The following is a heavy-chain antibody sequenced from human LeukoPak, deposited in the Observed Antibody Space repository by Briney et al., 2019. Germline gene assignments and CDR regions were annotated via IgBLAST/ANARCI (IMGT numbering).Heavy chain of an antibody. Sequence: ASVKVSCKASGGTFSNYAISWVRQAPGQGLEWMGGIIPIFGTTNYAHKFQGRITITADESTSTAYMELSSLRSEDTAVYYCATNYYDSSGYYLEWDYWGQGTLVTVSS. CDR2: IIPIFGTT. D-gene: IGHD3-22*01. J-gene: IGHJ4*02. CDR3: ATNYYDSSGYYLEWDY. V-gene: IGHV1-69*13. CDR1: GGTFSNYA.